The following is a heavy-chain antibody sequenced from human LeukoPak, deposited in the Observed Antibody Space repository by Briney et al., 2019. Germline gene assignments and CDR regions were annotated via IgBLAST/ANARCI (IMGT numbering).Heavy chain of an antibody. CDR2: ISGSGGST. J-gene: IGHJ5*02. CDR3: AKVPKWELVWFDP. CDR1: GITLSNAW. V-gene: IGHV3-23*01. Sequence: GGSLRLSCEASGITLSNAWMNWVRQAPGKGLEWVSAISGSGGSTYYADSVKGRFTISRDNSKNTLYLQMNSLRAEDTAVYYCAKVPKWELVWFDPWGQGTLVTVSS. D-gene: IGHD1-26*01.